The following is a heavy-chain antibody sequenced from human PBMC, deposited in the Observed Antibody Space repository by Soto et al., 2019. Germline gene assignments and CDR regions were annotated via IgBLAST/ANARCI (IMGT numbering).Heavy chain of an antibody. Sequence: SETLSLTCAVYGGSFSGYYWSWIRQPPGKGLEWIGEINHSGSTNYNPSLKSRVTISVDTSKNQFSLKLSSVTAADTAVYYCARTDIVLMVYADYWGQGTLVTVSS. D-gene: IGHD2-8*01. J-gene: IGHJ4*02. CDR1: GGSFSGYY. V-gene: IGHV4-34*01. CDR2: INHSGST. CDR3: ARTDIVLMVYADY.